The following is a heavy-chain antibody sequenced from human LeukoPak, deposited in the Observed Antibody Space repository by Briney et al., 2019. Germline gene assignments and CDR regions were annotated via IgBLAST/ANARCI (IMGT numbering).Heavy chain of an antibody. CDR1: GGSISSGGYY. V-gene: IGHV4-31*03. CDR3: ARKTAYNWFDP. CDR2: IYYSGST. J-gene: IGHJ5*02. Sequence: KPSETLSLTCTVSGGSISSGGYYWSWIRQHPGKGLEWIGYIYYSGSTNYNPSLKSRVTISVDTSKNQFSLKLSSVTAADTAVYYCARKTAYNWFDPWGQGTLVTVSS.